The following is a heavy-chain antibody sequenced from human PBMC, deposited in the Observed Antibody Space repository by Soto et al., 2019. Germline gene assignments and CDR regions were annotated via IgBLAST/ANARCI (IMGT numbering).Heavy chain of an antibody. D-gene: IGHD3-22*01. CDR2: IYHSGST. Sequence: SETLSLTCAVSGYSISSGYYWGWIRQPPGKGLEWIGSIYHSGSTYYNPSLKSRVTISVDTSKNQFSLKLSSVTAADTAVYYCARAMITMDLYGMDVWGQGTTVAVSS. J-gene: IGHJ6*02. CDR1: GYSISSGYY. V-gene: IGHV4-38-2*01. CDR3: ARAMITMDLYGMDV.